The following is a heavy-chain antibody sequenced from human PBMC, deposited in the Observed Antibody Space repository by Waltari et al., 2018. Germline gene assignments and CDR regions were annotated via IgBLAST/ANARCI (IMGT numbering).Heavy chain of an antibody. Sequence: QVQLVQSGAEVKKPGASVKISCKTSEYTFTSSYIHWVRQAPGQGREWMGIINPSGGSTIYEQKFQGRVTMTRDTSTSTVYMELSSLRSEDTAVYYCALDTGALWMDVWGQGTTVTVSS. D-gene: IGHD2-21*01. CDR1: EYTFTSSY. CDR2: INPSGGST. CDR3: ALDTGALWMDV. J-gene: IGHJ6*02. V-gene: IGHV1-46*01.